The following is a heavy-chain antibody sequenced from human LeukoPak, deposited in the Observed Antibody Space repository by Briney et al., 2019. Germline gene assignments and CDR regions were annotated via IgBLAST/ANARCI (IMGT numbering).Heavy chain of an antibody. J-gene: IGHJ6*04. CDR3: TTGLLAHYYYYGMDV. D-gene: IGHD2-21*02. Sequence: GGSLRPSCAASGFTFSNAWMSWVRQAPGKGLEWVGRIKSKTDGGTTDYAAPVKGRFTISRDDSKNTLYLQMNSLKTEDTAVYYCTTGLLAHYYYYGMDVWGKGTTVTVSS. CDR1: GFTFSNAW. CDR2: IKSKTDGGTT. V-gene: IGHV3-15*01.